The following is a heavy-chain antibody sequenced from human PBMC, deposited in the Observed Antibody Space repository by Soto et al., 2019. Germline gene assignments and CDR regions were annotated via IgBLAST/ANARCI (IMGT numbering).Heavy chain of an antibody. CDR3: ARGPFSNDHHLDH. CDR1: GFTFSTYA. J-gene: IGHJ4*02. D-gene: IGHD3-16*01. V-gene: IGHV3-48*01. Sequence: GESLKISCAASGFTFSTYAMNWVRQAPGKGLEWISYISTSGATIYYADSVRGRFTISRDNAKNSLSLQMNSLRAEDTALYYCARGPFSNDHHLDHWGRGAQVTVSS. CDR2: ISTSGATI.